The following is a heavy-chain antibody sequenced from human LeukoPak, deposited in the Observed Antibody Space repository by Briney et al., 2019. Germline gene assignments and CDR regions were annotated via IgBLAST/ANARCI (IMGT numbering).Heavy chain of an antibody. CDR2: ISYDGSNK. CDR3: ANLIGY. J-gene: IGHJ4*02. CDR1: GFTFSSYG. V-gene: IGHV3-30*18. Sequence: GGSLRLSCAASGFTFSSYGMHWVRQAPGKGLEWVAVISYDGSNKYYADSVKGRFTISRDNSKNTLYLQMNRLRAEDTAVYYCANLIGYWGRGTLVTVSS.